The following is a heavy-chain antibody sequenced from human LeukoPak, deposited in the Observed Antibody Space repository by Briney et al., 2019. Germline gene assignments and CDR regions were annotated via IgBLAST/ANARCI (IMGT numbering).Heavy chain of an antibody. J-gene: IGHJ4*02. CDR3: ARSRPYYYDSSGYSAFDY. D-gene: IGHD3-22*01. Sequence: KPGESLKISCKGSGYSFTSYWIGWVRQMPGKGLEWMGIIYPGDSDTRYSPSFQGQVTISADKSISTAYLQWSSLKASDTAMYYCARSRPYYYDSSGYSAFDYWGQGTLVTVSS. CDR2: IYPGDSDT. V-gene: IGHV5-51*03. CDR1: GYSFTSYW.